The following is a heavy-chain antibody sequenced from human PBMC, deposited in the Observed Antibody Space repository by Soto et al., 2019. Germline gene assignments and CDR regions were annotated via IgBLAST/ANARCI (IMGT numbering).Heavy chain of an antibody. V-gene: IGHV3-33*01. J-gene: IGHJ6*02. Sequence: QMQLVESGGGVAQPGRSLRLSCEASGLPFGTYATPWFGQAPGRGWGWWALIWFEGSKKYYLDSVKGRFAVSRDNSKNTLYLQMNSLRVEDTAVYYCARDRLVPYGYGMDVWGQGTTVTVSS. D-gene: IGHD2-2*01. CDR3: ARDRLVPYGYGMDV. CDR2: IWFEGSKK. CDR1: GLPFGTYA.